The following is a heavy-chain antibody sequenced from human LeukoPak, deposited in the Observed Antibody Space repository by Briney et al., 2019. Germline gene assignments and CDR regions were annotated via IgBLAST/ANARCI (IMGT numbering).Heavy chain of an antibody. V-gene: IGHV3-30*03. CDR3: ARDTGPTYYYDSSGYYHPDY. CDR2: ISYDGSNK. CDR1: GFTFSSYG. Sequence: GRSLRLSCAASGFTFSSYGMHWVRQAPGKGLEWVAVISYDGSNKYYADSVKGRFTISRDNSKNTLYLQMNSLRAEDTAVYYCARDTGPTYYYDSSGYYHPDYWGQGTLVTVSS. D-gene: IGHD3-22*01. J-gene: IGHJ4*02.